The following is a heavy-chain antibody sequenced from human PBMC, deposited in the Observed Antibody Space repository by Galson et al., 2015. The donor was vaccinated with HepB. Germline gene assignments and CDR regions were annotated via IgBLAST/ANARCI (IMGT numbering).Heavy chain of an antibody. V-gene: IGHV1-69*13. Sequence: SVKVSCKASGDTFSKFAFSWVRQAPGQGLEWMGGIIPLHSTTSYAQKFKGRVTITADELTSSDYMEPRSLRSEDTAVYYCAINRGIEVIPGALEDDWFDPWGQGTLVIVSS. CDR2: IIPLHSTT. D-gene: IGHD2-2*01. CDR1: GDTFSKFA. CDR3: AINRGIEVIPGALEDDWFDP. J-gene: IGHJ5*02.